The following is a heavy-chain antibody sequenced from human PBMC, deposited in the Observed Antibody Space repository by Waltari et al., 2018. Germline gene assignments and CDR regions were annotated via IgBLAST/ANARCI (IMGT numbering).Heavy chain of an antibody. J-gene: IGHJ5*02. Sequence: QVQLQESGPGLVKPSETLSLTCTVSGGSISSHYWSWIRPPPGKGLGWIGYIYYTGSTNYNPARKSRVTISVDTSKNQFSLKLSSVTAADTAVYYCARALINWFDPWGQGTLVTVSS. CDR3: ARALINWFDP. CDR1: GGSISSHY. CDR2: IYYTGST. V-gene: IGHV4-59*11. D-gene: IGHD3-10*01.